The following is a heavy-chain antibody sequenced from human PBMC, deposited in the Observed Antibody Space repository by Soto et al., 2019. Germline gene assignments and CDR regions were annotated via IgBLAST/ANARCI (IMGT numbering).Heavy chain of an antibody. D-gene: IGHD2-15*01. V-gene: IGHV3-64D*08. CDR3: VKEDCSGGSCYYPDAFDI. Sequence: GGSLRLSCSASGFTFSSYAMHWVRQAPGKGLEYVSAISSNGGSTYYADSVKGRFTISRDNSKNTLYLQMSSLRAEDTAVYYCVKEDCSGGSCYYPDAFDIWGQGTMVTVSS. CDR2: ISSNGGST. J-gene: IGHJ3*02. CDR1: GFTFSSYA.